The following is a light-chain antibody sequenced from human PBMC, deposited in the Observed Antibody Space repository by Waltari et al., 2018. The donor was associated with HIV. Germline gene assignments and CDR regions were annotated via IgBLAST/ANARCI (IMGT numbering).Light chain of an antibody. CDR2: EVN. J-gene: IGLJ2*01. CDR3: SSFAGTNSHVV. V-gene: IGLV2-8*01. Sequence: QSALTQPPSASGSPEQSVTISCTGTSSDVGAYKFVSWYQQRPGQAPKLIIFEVNKRPSGVPDRFSGSKSVNTASLTVSGLQAEDEADYYCSSFAGTNSHVVFGGGTKLTVL. CDR1: SSDVGAYKF.